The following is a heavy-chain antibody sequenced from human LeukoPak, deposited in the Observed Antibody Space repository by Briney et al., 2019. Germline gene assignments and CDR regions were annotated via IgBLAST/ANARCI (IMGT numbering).Heavy chain of an antibody. D-gene: IGHD2-2*01. V-gene: IGHV1-18*01. J-gene: IGHJ6*02. CDR3: ARAPRHCSSTSCYVDYYYYGMDV. CDR1: GYTFTSYG. CDR2: ISGYNGNT. Sequence: ASVKVSCKASGYTFTSYGISWVRQAPGQGLEWMGWISGYNGNTNYAPELRGRVTMTTDTSTSTAYMNLRSLRSDDTGVYYCARAPRHCSSTSCYVDYYYYGMDVWGQGTSVTVSS.